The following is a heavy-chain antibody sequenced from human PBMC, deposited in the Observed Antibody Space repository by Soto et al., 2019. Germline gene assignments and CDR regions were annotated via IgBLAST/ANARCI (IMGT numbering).Heavy chain of an antibody. CDR3: ARTLYTSGWHFDY. J-gene: IGHJ4*02. D-gene: IGHD6-19*01. Sequence: SETLSLTCTVSGGSLSSSSYYWGWIRQPPGRGLEWIGSGFYSGSTYYNPSLKSRVTISVDTSKNQFSLKLSSVTAADTAVYYCARTLYTSGWHFDYWGQGTLVTVSS. CDR1: GGSLSSSSYY. CDR2: GFYSGST. V-gene: IGHV4-39*01.